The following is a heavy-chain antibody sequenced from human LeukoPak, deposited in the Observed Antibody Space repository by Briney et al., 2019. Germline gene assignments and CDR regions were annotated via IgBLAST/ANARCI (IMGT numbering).Heavy chain of an antibody. CDR1: GYSISSGYY. Sequence: SETLSLTCAVSGYSISSGYYWGWIRQPPGKGLEWIGSSYHSGSTYYNPSLKSRVTISVDTSKNQFSLKLSSVTAADTAVYYCARVNTSIVVVVAAMGYFDYWGQGTLVTVSS. J-gene: IGHJ4*02. D-gene: IGHD2-15*01. CDR2: SYHSGST. CDR3: ARVNTSIVVVVAAMGYFDY. V-gene: IGHV4-38-2*01.